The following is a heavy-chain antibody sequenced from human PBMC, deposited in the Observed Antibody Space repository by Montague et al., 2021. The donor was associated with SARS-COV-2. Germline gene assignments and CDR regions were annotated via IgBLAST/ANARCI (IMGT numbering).Heavy chain of an antibody. V-gene: IGHV4-38-2*02. D-gene: IGHD7-27*01. J-gene: IGHJ4*02. CDR2: IYFSGST. CDR1: GFSISTGYF. CDR3: ARGLGFDDY. Sequence: SETLSLTCSVSGFSISTGYFWGWLRQPPGKGLEWIGEIYFSGSTXYNPPLKSRLTISLDTSKNSFSLRLTSMTAADTAIYYCARGLGFDDYWGQGIPVTVAS.